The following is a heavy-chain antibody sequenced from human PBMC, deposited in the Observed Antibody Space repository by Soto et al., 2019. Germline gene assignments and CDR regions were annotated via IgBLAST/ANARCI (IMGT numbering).Heavy chain of an antibody. CDR1: GFTFSGYW. J-gene: IGHJ4*02. Sequence: GGTLRLSCAVSGFTFSGYWMHWVRQAPGKGPVWVSRLNPNGTVRTNADSVKGRFTISRDNAKNTVYLQMNSLRADDTAADYCSIGFTSRTYWSFFYYWCQGTLVTVSS. V-gene: IGHV3-74*01. D-gene: IGHD1-1*01. CDR2: LNPNGTVR. CDR3: SIGFTSRTYWSFFYY.